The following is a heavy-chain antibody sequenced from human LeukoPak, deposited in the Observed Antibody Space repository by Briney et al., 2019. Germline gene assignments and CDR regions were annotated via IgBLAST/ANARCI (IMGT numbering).Heavy chain of an antibody. CDR1: GYSFTSYD. CDR2: MNPNSGNT. Sequence: ASVKVSCKASGYSFTSYDINWVRQATGQGLEWMGWMNPNSGNTGYAQKFQGRVTMTRSTSISTAYMELSSLRSEDTAVYYCARGLIYYGSGIDWGQGTLVTVSS. CDR3: ARGLIYYGSGID. V-gene: IGHV1-8*01. D-gene: IGHD3-10*01. J-gene: IGHJ4*02.